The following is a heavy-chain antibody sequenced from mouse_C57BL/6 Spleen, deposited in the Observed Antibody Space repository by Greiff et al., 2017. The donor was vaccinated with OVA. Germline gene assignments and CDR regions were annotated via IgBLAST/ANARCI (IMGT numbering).Heavy chain of an antibody. J-gene: IGHJ4*01. V-gene: IGHV2-5*01. CDR3: AKNCDGYLYYYAMDY. Sequence: QVQLQQSGPGLVQPSQSLSITCTVSGFSLTSYGVHWVRQSPGKGLEWLGVIWRGGSTDYNAAFMSRLSITKDNSKSQVFFKMNSLQADDTAIYYCAKNCDGYLYYYAMDYWGQGTSVTVSS. CDR2: IWRGGST. D-gene: IGHD2-3*01. CDR1: GFSLTSYG.